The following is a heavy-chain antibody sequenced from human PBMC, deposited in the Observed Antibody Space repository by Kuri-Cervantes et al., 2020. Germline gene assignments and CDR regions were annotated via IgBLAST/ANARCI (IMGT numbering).Heavy chain of an antibody. CDR1: GGSFSSYY. CDR3: ARHSGHKSGSYHSSFGY. CDR2: IYYSGST. D-gene: IGHD1-26*01. J-gene: IGHJ4*02. Sequence: ETLSLTCAVYGGSFSSYYWGWIRQPPGKGLEWIGSIYYSGSTYYNPSLKSRVTISVDTSKNQFSLKLSSVTAADTAVYYCARHSGHKSGSYHSSFGYWGQGTLVTVSS. V-gene: IGHV4-39*01.